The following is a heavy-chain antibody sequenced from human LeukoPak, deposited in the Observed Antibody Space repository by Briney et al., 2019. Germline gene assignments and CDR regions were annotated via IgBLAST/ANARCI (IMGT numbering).Heavy chain of an antibody. CDR2: IVPNSGGT. J-gene: IGHJ4*02. Sequence: ASVKASCKTSGYTFTDYYIHWVRQAPGQGLEWMGWIVPNSGGTKYAQKFQGRVTMTRDTSISTAYMELSRLRYDDTAVYYCATLGATSFDYWGQGALVTVSS. V-gene: IGHV1-2*02. CDR3: ATLGATSFDY. CDR1: GYTFTDYY. D-gene: IGHD1-26*01.